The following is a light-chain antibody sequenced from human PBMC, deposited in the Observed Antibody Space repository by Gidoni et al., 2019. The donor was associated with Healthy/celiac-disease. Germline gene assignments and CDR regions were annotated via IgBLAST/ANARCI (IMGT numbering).Light chain of an antibody. CDR2: GAS. CDR1: KSVSSSY. CDR3: QQYGSSPRT. V-gene: IGKV3-20*01. Sequence: IVSTQSPGTLSLSPGGRSTLSCRASKSVSSSYLAWYQQKPGQAPRLLIYGASSRATGIPDRFSGSGSGTDFTLTISRLEPEDFAVYYCQQYGSSPRTFGQGTKVEIK. J-gene: IGKJ1*01.